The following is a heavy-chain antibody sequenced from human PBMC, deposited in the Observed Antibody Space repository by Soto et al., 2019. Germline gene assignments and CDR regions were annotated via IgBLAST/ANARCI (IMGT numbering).Heavy chain of an antibody. CDR1: GFTFSSSA. V-gene: IGHV3-23*01. CDR2: ISGSGENT. J-gene: IGHJ4*02. D-gene: IGHD3-22*01. CDR3: AKETSGYFGY. Sequence: EVQLLESGGGLVQPGGSLRISCAASGFTFSSSAMSWVRQAPGKGLEWVSFISGSGENTYYADSVKGRFTISRDNSKNTMYLQMNSLRVEDTAGYYCAKETSGYFGYWGQGTLVTVSS.